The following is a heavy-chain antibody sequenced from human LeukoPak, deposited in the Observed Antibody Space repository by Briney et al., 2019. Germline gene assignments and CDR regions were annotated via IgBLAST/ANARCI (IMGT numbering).Heavy chain of an antibody. D-gene: IGHD1-26*01. CDR1: GFTFSSYA. CDR2: ISYDGSNK. V-gene: IGHV3-30-3*01. CDR3: ARGRWELPLSYGMDV. Sequence: GGSLRLSCAASGFTFSSYAMHWVRQAPGKGLEWVAVISYDGSNKYYADSVKGRFTISRDNSKNTLYLQMNSLRAEDTAVYYCARGRWELPLSYGMDVWGQGTTVTVSS. J-gene: IGHJ6*02.